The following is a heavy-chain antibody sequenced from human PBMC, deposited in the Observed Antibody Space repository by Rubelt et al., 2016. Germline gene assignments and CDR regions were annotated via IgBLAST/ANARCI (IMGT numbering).Heavy chain of an antibody. Sequence: LVQSGVEVKKPGSSVKVSCKASGGTFSSYAISWVRQAPGQGLEWMGRIIPILGIANYAQKFQGRVTITADKSTSTAYMELSSLRSEDTAVYYCARVPAGYCSSTSCYVSAYWGQGTLVTVSS. D-gene: IGHD2-2*03. V-gene: IGHV1-69*04. J-gene: IGHJ4*02. CDR2: IIPILGIA. CDR3: ARVPAGYCSSTSCYVSAY. CDR1: GGTFSSYA.